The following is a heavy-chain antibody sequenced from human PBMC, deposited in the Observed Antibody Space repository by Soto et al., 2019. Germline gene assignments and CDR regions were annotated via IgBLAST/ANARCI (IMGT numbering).Heavy chain of an antibody. CDR3: AKRGTYSGDDY. CDR1: GVTFSNYA. D-gene: IGHD3-10*01. V-gene: IGHV3-23*01. J-gene: IGHJ4*02. CDR2: IGGGGSTT. Sequence: EVQLLQSGGGVVQPGGSLRLSCAASGVTFSNYAMRWIRQAPGKGLEWVSAIGGGGSTTYYADSVKGRFTVSRDNSKNTLYLHMNSLRAEDTAVYYCAKRGTYSGDDYWGQGTLVTVSS.